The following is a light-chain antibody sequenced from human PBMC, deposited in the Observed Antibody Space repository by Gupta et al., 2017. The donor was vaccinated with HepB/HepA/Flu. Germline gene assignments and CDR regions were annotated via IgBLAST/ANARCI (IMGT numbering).Light chain of an antibody. CDR3: RQALQTPWT. CDR2: LGS. Sequence: DIVMTQSPLSLPVTPGEPASISCRSSQRRLHSNGYYSSDWYLPNPGQSPQLLIYLGSNRASGVPDRFSGCGSDSDFTLRISITEADDVGVCYCRQALQTPWTFGQGTRLEIK. CDR1: QRRLHSNGYYS. J-gene: IGKJ5*01. V-gene: IGKV2-28*01.